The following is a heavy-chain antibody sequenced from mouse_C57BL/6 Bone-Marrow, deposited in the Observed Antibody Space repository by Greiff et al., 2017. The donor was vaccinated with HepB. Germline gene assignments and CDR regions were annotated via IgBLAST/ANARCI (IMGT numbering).Heavy chain of an antibody. CDR1: GFTFSDYG. J-gene: IGHJ3*01. D-gene: IGHD1-1*01. Sequence: DVKLVESGGGLVQPGGSLKLSCAASGFTFSDYGMAWVRQAPRKGPEWVAFISNLAYSIYYADTVTGRFTISRENAKNTLYLEMSRLRSEDTAMYYCARWDYYGSSSFAYWGQGTLVTVSA. CDR3: ARWDYYGSSSFAY. V-gene: IGHV5-15*01. CDR2: ISNLAYSI.